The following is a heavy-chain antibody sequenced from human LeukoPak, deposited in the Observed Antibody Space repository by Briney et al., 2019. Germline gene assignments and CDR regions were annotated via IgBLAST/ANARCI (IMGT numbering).Heavy chain of an antibody. CDR3: ARAIGCSSTSCPYTYYYYGMDV. J-gene: IGHJ6*04. D-gene: IGHD2-2*01. CDR1: GYTFTSYY. CDR2: INPSGGST. Sequence: ASVKVSCKASGYTFTSYYMHWVRQAPGQGLEWMGIINPSGGSTSYAQKFQGRVTMTRDTSTSTVYMELSSLRSEDTAVYYCARAIGCSSTSCPYTYYYYGMDVWGEGTTVTVSS. V-gene: IGHV1-46*01.